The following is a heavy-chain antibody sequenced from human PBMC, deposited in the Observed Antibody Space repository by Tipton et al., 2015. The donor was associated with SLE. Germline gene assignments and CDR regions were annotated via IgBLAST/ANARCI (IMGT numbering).Heavy chain of an antibody. CDR1: GGSISSYY. Sequence: TLSLTCIVSGGSISSYYWSWIRQPPGQRLEWIGYIHYSGSTKYSPSLKSRVTMSVDTSKNQFSLKLSSVTAADTAVYYCVRVEGAYDQYYFDSWGQGTLVTVSS. J-gene: IGHJ4*02. V-gene: IGHV4-59*01. CDR2: IHYSGST. CDR3: VRVEGAYDQYYFDS. D-gene: IGHD5-12*01.